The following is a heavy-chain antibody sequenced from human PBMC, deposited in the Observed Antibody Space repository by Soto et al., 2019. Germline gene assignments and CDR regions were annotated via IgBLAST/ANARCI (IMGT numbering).Heavy chain of an antibody. Sequence: PSETLSLTCTVSGGSISSGDYYWSWIRQPPGKGLEWIGYTYYSGSTYYNPSLKSRVTISVDTSKNQFSLKLSSVTAADTAVYYCARGSNFATEEDYYYGMDVWGQGTTVTVSS. CDR3: ARGSNFATEEDYYYGMDV. CDR2: TYYSGST. CDR1: GGSISSGDYY. D-gene: IGHD4-4*01. J-gene: IGHJ6*02. V-gene: IGHV4-30-4*01.